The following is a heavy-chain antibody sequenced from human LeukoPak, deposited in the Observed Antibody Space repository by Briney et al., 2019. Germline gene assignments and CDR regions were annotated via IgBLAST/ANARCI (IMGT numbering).Heavy chain of an antibody. CDR2: ITNYNGKT. Sequence: GGSLRLSCAASGFGVSRYAMSWVRQVPGKGLEWVSSITNYNGKTYYADSVKGRFSISSDESENTVYLQMNSLRVEDTAIYFCAKDHPSSGWPTFEYWGQGTRVTVSP. J-gene: IGHJ4*02. D-gene: IGHD6-19*01. V-gene: IGHV3-23*01. CDR3: AKDHPSSGWPTFEY. CDR1: GFGVSRYA.